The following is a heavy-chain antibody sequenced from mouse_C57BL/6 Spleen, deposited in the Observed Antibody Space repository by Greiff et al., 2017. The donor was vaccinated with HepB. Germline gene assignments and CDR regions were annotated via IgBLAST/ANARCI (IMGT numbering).Heavy chain of an antibody. D-gene: IGHD1-1*01. CDR1: GFNIKDDY. V-gene: IGHV14-4*01. CDR2: IDPENGDT. Sequence: EVQLQQSGAELVRPGASVKLSCTASGFNIKDDYMHWVKQRPEQGLEWIGWIDPENGDTEYASKFQGKATITADTSSNTAYLQLSSLTSEDTAVYYCTFYKEYYFDYWGQGTTLTVSS. CDR3: TFYKEYYFDY. J-gene: IGHJ2*01.